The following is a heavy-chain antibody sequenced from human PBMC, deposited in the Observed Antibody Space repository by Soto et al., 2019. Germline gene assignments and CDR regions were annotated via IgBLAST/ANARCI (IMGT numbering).Heavy chain of an antibody. J-gene: IGHJ4*02. CDR1: GFTFSSYW. V-gene: IGHV3-74*01. Sequence: GGSLRLSCAASGFTFSSYWMHWVRQAPGRGLVWVSRINSDGSSTSYADSVKGRFTISRDNAKNTLYLQMNSLRAEDTAVYYCARDAYYDILTGHPYWGQGTLVTVSS. CDR2: INSDGSST. CDR3: ARDAYYDILTGHPY. D-gene: IGHD3-9*01.